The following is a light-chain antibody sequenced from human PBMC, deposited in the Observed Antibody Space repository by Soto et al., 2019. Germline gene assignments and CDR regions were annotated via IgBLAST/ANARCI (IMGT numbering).Light chain of an antibody. J-gene: IGKJ2*01. V-gene: IGKV1-5*03. CDR3: QQYETYYT. CDR1: QSIGTW. CDR2: RAS. Sequence: DIQMTQSPSTLSASVGDRVTITCRASQSIGTWLAWYQQKPGKAPNLLIYRASNLETGVPSRFSGSGSGTEFTLTISGLQRDDFATYYCQQYETYYTFGQGTKVEIK.